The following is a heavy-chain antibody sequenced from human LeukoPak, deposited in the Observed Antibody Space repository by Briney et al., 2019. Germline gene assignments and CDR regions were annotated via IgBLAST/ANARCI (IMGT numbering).Heavy chain of an antibody. CDR2: IKQDGSEK. CDR1: ALTYKSYW. V-gene: IGHV3-7*01. D-gene: IGHD3-10*01. CDR3: ARDRSPFYS. Sequence: GGSVRLLCAASALTYKSYWMSWVRQAPGKGLEWVANIKQDGSEKYYVDSVKGRFTISRDNAKNSLYLPMSSRRAVVTAVYYCARDRSPFYSWGEGTLFTVSS. J-gene: IGHJ5*02.